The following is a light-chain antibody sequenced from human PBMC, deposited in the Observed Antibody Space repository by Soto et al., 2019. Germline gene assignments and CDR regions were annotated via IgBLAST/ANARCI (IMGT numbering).Light chain of an antibody. CDR3: CSYAAGSTLV. J-gene: IGLJ2*01. V-gene: IGLV2-23*02. CDR2: EVT. Sequence: QSALTQPASVSGSPGQSITISCTGTSSDVGGYNYVSWYQQHPGKAPKLMIYEVTKRPSGVSNRFSGSKSGNTASLTISGLQAEDEADYYCCSYAAGSTLVFGGGTKVTVL. CDR1: SSDVGGYNY.